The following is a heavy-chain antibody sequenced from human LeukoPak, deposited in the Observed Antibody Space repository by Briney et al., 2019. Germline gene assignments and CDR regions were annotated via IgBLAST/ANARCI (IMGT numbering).Heavy chain of an antibody. CDR1: GGSISSYY. J-gene: IGHJ6*03. CDR3: AREGQWLVRGYYYMDV. D-gene: IGHD6-19*01. Sequence: SETLSLTCTVSGGSISSYYWSWIRQPAGKGLEWIGRIYTSGSTNYNPSLKSRVTMSVDTSKNQFSLKLSSVTAADTAVYYCAREGQWLVRGYYYMDVWGKGATVTVSS. V-gene: IGHV4-4*07. CDR2: IYTSGST.